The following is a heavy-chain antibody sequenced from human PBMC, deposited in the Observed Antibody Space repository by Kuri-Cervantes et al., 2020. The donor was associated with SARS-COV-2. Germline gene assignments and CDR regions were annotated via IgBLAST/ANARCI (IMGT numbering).Heavy chain of an antibody. J-gene: IGHJ6*02. CDR3: ARDIAILGSGYYYYGMDV. CDR1: GYTFTSYA. V-gene: IGHV1-18*01. Sequence: ASVKVSCKASGYTFTSYAMHWVRQAPGQRLEWMGWISAYNGNTNYAQKLQGRVTMTTDTSTSTAYMELRSLRSDDTAVYYCARDIAILGSGYYYYGMDVWGQGTTVTVSS. CDR2: ISAYNGNT. D-gene: IGHD3-3*02.